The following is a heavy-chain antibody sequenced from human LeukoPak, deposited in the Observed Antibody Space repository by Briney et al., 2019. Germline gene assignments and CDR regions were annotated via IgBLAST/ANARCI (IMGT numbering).Heavy chain of an antibody. CDR2: IYHSGST. D-gene: IGHD4-23*01. J-gene: IGHJ4*02. CDR1: GYSLSSGYY. V-gene: IGHV4-38-2*02. Sequence: SETLSLTCTVSGYSLSSGYYWGWIRQPPGKGLEWIGSIYHSGSTYYNPSLKSRVTISVDTSKNQFSLKLSSVTAADTAVYYCAGATVAKYYFDYWGQGTLVTVSS. CDR3: AGATVAKYYFDY.